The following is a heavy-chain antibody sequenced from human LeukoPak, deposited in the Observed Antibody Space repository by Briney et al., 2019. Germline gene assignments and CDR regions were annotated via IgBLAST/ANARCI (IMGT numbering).Heavy chain of an antibody. Sequence: RAGGSLRLSCAASGFTFSTYAMNWVRQAPGKGLEWVSAISGSSSSTYYADSVKGRFTISRDNAKNSLYLQMNSLRAEDTAVYYCARSYSGSPRNWFDPWGQGTLVTVS. J-gene: IGHJ5*02. CDR1: GFTFSTYA. CDR3: ARSYSGSPRNWFDP. CDR2: ISGSSSST. V-gene: IGHV3-21*01. D-gene: IGHD1-26*01.